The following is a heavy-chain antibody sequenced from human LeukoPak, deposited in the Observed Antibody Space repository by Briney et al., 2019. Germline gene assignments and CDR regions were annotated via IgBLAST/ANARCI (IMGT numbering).Heavy chain of an antibody. Sequence: ASVKVSCKASGYTFTSYAMNWVRQAPGQGLEWMGWINTNTGNPTYAQGFTGRFVFSLDTSVSTVYLQISSLKAEDTAVYYCARDRYSYGFDDAFDIWGQGTMVTVSS. J-gene: IGHJ3*02. CDR1: GYTFTSYA. CDR3: ARDRYSYGFDDAFDI. CDR2: INTNTGNP. D-gene: IGHD5-18*01. V-gene: IGHV7-4-1*02.